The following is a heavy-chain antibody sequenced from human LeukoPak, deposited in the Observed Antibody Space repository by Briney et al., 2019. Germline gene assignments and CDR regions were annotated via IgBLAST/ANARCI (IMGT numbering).Heavy chain of an antibody. Sequence: PGRSLRLSCEASGFTFFSYAMHWVRQAPGKGLEWVALISYDGDNKYYADSVKGRFTISRDNSKNSLYLQMNSLRPEDTALYYCARYGLGTPNRGGFDFWGQGTMVTVSS. V-gene: IGHV3-30-3*01. D-gene: IGHD1-14*01. J-gene: IGHJ3*01. CDR2: ISYDGDNK. CDR3: ARYGLGTPNRGGFDF. CDR1: GFTFFSYA.